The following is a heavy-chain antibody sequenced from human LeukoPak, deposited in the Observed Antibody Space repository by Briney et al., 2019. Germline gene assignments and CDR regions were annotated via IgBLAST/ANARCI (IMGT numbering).Heavy chain of an antibody. J-gene: IGHJ3*02. CDR2: IYSGGST. V-gene: IGHV3-53*01. CDR1: GFTVSSNY. Sequence: GGSLRLSCAASGFTVSSNYMSWVRQAPGKGLEWVSVIYSGGSTYYADSVKGRFTISRDNSKNTLYLQMNSLRAEDTAVYYCARGLYCSGGSCYGGDAFDIWGQGTMVTVSS. CDR3: ARGLYCSGGSCYGGDAFDI. D-gene: IGHD2-15*01.